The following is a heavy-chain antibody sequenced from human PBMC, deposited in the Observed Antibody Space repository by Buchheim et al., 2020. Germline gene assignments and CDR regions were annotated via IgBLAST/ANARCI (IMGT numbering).Heavy chain of an antibody. CDR1: GFTFSSYS. Sequence: EVQLVESGGGLVKPGGSLRLSCAASGFTFSSYSMNWVRQAPGKGLEWVSSISSSSSYIYYADSVKGRFTISRDNAKNSLYLQMNSLRAEDTAVYYCAREFVVVVVAAYYGMDVWGQGTT. D-gene: IGHD2-15*01. CDR2: ISSSSSYI. J-gene: IGHJ6*02. CDR3: AREFVVVVVAAYYGMDV. V-gene: IGHV3-21*01.